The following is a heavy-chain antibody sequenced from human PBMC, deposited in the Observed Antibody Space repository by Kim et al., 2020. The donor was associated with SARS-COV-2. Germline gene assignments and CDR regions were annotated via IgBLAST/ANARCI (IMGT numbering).Heavy chain of an antibody. CDR2: IKSKTDGGTT. CDR1: GFTFSNAW. Sequence: GGSLRLSCAASGFTFSNAWMSWVRQAPGKGLEWVGRIKSKTDGGTTDYAAPVKGRFTISRDDSKNTLYLQMNSLKTEDTAVYYCTVIWTVAAAGDAFDIWGQGTMVTVSS. J-gene: IGHJ3*02. CDR3: TVIWTVAAAGDAFDI. D-gene: IGHD6-13*01. V-gene: IGHV3-15*01.